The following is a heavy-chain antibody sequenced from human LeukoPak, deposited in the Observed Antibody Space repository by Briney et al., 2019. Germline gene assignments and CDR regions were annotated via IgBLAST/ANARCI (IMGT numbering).Heavy chain of an antibody. J-gene: IGHJ4*02. D-gene: IGHD6-13*01. CDR1: GYSISSGYY. V-gene: IGHV4-38-2*02. CDR3: ARRSSSWYFDY. Sequence: SETLSLTCTVSGYSISSGYYWGWIRQPPGKGLEWIGSIYHSGSTYYNPSLKSRVTISVDTSKNQFSLKLSSVTAADTAVYYCARRSSSWYFDYWGQGTLVTVSS. CDR2: IYHSGST.